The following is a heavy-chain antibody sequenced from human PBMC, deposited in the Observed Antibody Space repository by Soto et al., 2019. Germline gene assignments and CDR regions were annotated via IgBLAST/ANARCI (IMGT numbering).Heavy chain of an antibody. CDR2: IWYDGSNK. Sequence: QVQLVESGGGVVQPGRSLRLSCAASGFTFSSYGMHWVRQAPGKGLEWVAVIWYDGSNKYYADSVKGRFTISRDNSKNTLYLQMNSLRAADTAVYYCAAGAYYFDYWGQGTLVTVSS. V-gene: IGHV3-33*01. CDR1: GFTFSSYG. CDR3: AAGAYYFDY. D-gene: IGHD3-10*01. J-gene: IGHJ4*02.